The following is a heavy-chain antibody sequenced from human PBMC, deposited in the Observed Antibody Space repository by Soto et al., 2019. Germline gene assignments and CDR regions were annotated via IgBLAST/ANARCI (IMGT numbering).Heavy chain of an antibody. CDR2: ISSSSSYI. CDR1: GFHFSSYS. Sequence: GVSLRLSCAASGFHFSSYSMNWVRQAPGKGLEWVSSISSSSSYIYYADSVKGRFTISRDNAKNSLYLQMNSLRAEDTAVYYCASADILTGYYEKDFDYWGQGTLVTVSS. CDR3: ASADILTGYYEKDFDY. J-gene: IGHJ4*02. V-gene: IGHV3-21*01. D-gene: IGHD3-9*01.